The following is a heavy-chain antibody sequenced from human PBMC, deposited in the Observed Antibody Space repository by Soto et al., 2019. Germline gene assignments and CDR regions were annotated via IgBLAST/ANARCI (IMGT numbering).Heavy chain of an antibody. V-gene: IGHV3-15*07. D-gene: IGHD3-22*01. CDR2: VKSKNDGGTT. CDR3: TTDSYITSIIVRFDY. J-gene: IGHJ4*01. CDR1: GLTFCNAW. Sequence: GGSLRLSCAASGLTFCNAWINWVRQAPGKGLEWVGRVKSKNDGGTTDFAAPVKGRFAISRDDSKNMVYLEMNSLQTEDTAIYYCTTDSYITSIIVRFDYWGHGTLVTVSS.